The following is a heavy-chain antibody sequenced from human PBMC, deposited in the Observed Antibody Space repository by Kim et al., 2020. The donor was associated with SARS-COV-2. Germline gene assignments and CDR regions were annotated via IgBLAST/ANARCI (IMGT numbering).Heavy chain of an antibody. CDR2: ITQHGSEI. V-gene: IGHV3-7*03. CDR1: GFTFSNYW. CDR3: ARRNAMDV. Sequence: GGSLRLSCAASGFTFSNYWMTWVRQAPGKGLEWVADITQHGSEIYYVDSVKGRFTISRDDAKNTLYLQMNSLRAEDTALYYCARRNAMDVGGRGTTVPVS. J-gene: IGHJ6*02.